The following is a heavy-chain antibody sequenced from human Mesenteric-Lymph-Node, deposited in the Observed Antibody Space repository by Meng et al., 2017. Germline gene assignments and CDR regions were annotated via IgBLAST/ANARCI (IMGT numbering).Heavy chain of an antibody. CDR1: GFTFSNAW. D-gene: IGHD6-19*01. CDR2: IKSKTDGGTT. V-gene: IGHV3-15*01. J-gene: IGHJ4*02. CDR3: AITGITVAGTIDY. Sequence: GESLKISCAASGFTFSNAWMSWVRQAPGKGLEWVGRIKSKTDGGTTDYAAPVKGRFTISRDDSKNTLYLQMNSLRAEDTALYYCAITGITVAGTIDYWGQGTLVTVSS.